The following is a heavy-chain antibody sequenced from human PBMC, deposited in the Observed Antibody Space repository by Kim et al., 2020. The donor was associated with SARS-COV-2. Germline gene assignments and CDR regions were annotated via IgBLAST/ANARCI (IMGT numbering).Heavy chain of an antibody. CDR1: GGSISGYH. CDR2: VHYSGAT. D-gene: IGHD3-22*01. J-gene: IGHJ3*02. Sequence: SETLSLICTVSGGSISGYHWSWIRQPPGKGLEWVGYVHYSGATMYSPSLESRLTISVDTSKNHFSLKLNSVTAADTAVYYCARFQVYYDSSGRPLEDSFDIWGQGTTVTVSS. CDR3: ARFQVYYDSSGRPLEDSFDI. V-gene: IGHV4-59*13.